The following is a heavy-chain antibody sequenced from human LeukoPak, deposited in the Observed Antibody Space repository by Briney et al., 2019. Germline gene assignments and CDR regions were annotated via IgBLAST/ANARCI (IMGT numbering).Heavy chain of an antibody. CDR3: AREFVVVIATDAFDI. Sequence: PGGSLRPSCAASGFTFSSYWMSWVRQAPGKGLEWVANIKQGGSEKYYVDSVKGRFTISRDNAKNSLYLQMNSLRAEDTAVYYCAREFVVVIATDAFDIWGQGTMVTVSS. D-gene: IGHD2-21*01. CDR2: IKQGGSEK. CDR1: GFTFSSYW. J-gene: IGHJ3*02. V-gene: IGHV3-7*01.